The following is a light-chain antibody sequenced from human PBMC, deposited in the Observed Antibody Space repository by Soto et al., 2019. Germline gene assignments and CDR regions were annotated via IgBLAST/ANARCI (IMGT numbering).Light chain of an antibody. Sequence: EIVLTQSPGTLSLSPGERATLSCRASQSVSTCCLAWYQQKPGQAPRLLIYGASNRATGISDRFSGSGSGTDFTLTISRLEPEDFAVYYCQHYVTSPPLYFFGQGTKLEIK. CDR2: GAS. CDR3: QHYVTSPPLYF. J-gene: IGKJ2*01. CDR1: QSVSTCC. V-gene: IGKV3-20*01.